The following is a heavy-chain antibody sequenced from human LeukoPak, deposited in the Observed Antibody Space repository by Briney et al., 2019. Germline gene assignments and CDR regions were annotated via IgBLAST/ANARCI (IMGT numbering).Heavy chain of an antibody. CDR1: GGAISSSNW. V-gene: IGHV4-4*02. Sequence: SGTLSLTCAVFGGAISSSNWWSWVRQPPGKGLERIGEIYHSGSTNYNPSLKSRVTISVDKSKNQFSLKLSSVTAADTAVYYCARENSSGSAHIDDWGQGTLVTVSS. CDR2: IYHSGST. CDR3: ARENSSGSAHIDD. D-gene: IGHD3-22*01. J-gene: IGHJ4*02.